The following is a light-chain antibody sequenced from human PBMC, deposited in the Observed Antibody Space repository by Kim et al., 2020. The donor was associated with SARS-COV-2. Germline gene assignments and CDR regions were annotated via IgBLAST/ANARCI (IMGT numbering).Light chain of an antibody. Sequence: SAFVGGRVTVTCLASQGIRNSLAWYHQRPEEAPILPVYSSSRLETGVPSRFSGSGSGADYTLTISALQPEDFGTYYCQQYDTMPRTFGQGTKLEI. CDR3: QQYDTMPRT. CDR2: SSS. J-gene: IGKJ2*01. V-gene: IGKV1-NL1*01. CDR1: QGIRNS.